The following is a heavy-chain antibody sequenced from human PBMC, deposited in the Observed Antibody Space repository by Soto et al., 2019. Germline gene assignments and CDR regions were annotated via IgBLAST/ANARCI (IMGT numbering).Heavy chain of an antibody. CDR3: ARVPIV. Sequence: QLQLQESGSGLVKPSQTLSLTCAVSGGSISSGGYSWSWIRQPPGKGLEWIGYIYHSGSTYYSPSLRTRVTISVDRSKNQVSRQLSSVTAAGTAVYYCARVPIVWGQGTLVTVSS. V-gene: IGHV4-30-2*01. CDR2: IYHSGST. D-gene: IGHD3-16*02. CDR1: GGSISSGGYS. J-gene: IGHJ4*02.